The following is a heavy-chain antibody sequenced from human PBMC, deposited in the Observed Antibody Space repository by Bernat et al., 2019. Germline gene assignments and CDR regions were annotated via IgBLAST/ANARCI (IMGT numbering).Heavy chain of an antibody. CDR2: IYYSGST. D-gene: IGHD6-19*01. CDR1: GGSISSYY. V-gene: IGHV4-59*01. Sequence: QVQLQESGPGPVKPSETLSLTCTVSGGSISSYYWSWLRQPPGKGLAWIGYIYYSGSTNYNPSLKSRVTISVDTSKNQFSLKLSSVTAADTAVYYCAGTIAVAADYYYGMDVWGQGTTVTVSS. CDR3: AGTIAVAADYYYGMDV. J-gene: IGHJ6*02.